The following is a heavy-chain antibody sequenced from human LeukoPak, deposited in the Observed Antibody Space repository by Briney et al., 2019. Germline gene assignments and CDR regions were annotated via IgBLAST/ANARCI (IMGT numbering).Heavy chain of an antibody. V-gene: IGHV3-30-3*01. CDR3: AKDIAATGTYYGMDV. CDR2: ISYDGSNK. Sequence: GGSLRLSCAASGFTFSSYAMHWVRQAPGKGLEWVAVISYDGSNKYYADSVKGRFTISRDNSKNTLYLQMNSLRAEDTAVYYCAKDIAATGTYYGMDVWGQGTAVTVSS. CDR1: GFTFSSYA. J-gene: IGHJ6*02. D-gene: IGHD1-1*01.